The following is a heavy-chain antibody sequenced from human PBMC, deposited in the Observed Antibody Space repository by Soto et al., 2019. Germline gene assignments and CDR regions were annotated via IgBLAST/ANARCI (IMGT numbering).Heavy chain of an antibody. CDR2: ISYDGSNK. D-gene: IGHD4-17*01. J-gene: IGHJ6*02. CDR3: AKEGPYGDYDLYYYYGMDV. CDR1: GFTFSSYG. Sequence: VGSLRLSCAASGFTFSSYGMHWVRQAPGKGLEWVAVISYDGSNKYYADSVKGRFTISRDNSKNTLYLQMNSLRAEDTAVYYCAKEGPYGDYDLYYYYGMDVWGQGTTVTVSS. V-gene: IGHV3-30*18.